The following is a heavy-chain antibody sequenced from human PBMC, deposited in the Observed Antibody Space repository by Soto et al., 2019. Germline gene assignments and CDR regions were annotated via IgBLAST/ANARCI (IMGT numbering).Heavy chain of an antibody. CDR3: ARGNYYDILTGYYTPLDY. V-gene: IGHV1-3*01. CDR2: INAGNGNT. Sequence: ASVKVSCKASGYTFTSYAMHWVRQAPGQRLEWMGWINAGNGNTKYSQKFQGRVTITRDTSASTAYMELSSLRSEDTAVYYCARGNYYDILTGYYTPLDYWGQGTLVTVSS. CDR1: GYTFTSYA. D-gene: IGHD3-9*01. J-gene: IGHJ4*02.